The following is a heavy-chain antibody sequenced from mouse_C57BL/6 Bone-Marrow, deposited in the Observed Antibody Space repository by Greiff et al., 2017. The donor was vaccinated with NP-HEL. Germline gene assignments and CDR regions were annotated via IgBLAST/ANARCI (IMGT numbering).Heavy chain of an antibody. CDR3: ASSYYYGSSSAWFAY. V-gene: IGHV7-3*01. D-gene: IGHD1-1*01. CDR1: GFTFTDYY. J-gene: IGHJ3*01. Sequence: EVKLVESGGGLVQPGGSLSLSCAASGFTFTDYYMSWVRQPPGKALEWLGFIRNKANGYTTEYSASVKGRFTISRDNSQSILYLQMNALRAEDSATYYCASSYYYGSSSAWFAYWGQGTLVTVSA. CDR2: IRNKANGYTT.